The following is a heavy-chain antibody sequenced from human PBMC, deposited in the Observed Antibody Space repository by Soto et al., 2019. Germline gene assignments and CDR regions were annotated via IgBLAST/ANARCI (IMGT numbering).Heavy chain of an antibody. J-gene: IGHJ4*02. CDR2: IIPIFGTA. CDR1: GGTFSSYA. CDR3: ARDLVRVVGATHLDY. V-gene: IGHV1-69*13. Sequence: SVKVSCKASGGTFSSYAISWVRQAPGQGLEWMGGIIPIFGTANYAQKFQGRVTITADESTSTAYMELSSLRSEDTAVYYCARDLVRVVGATHLDYRGQGTRVTVSS. D-gene: IGHD1-26*01.